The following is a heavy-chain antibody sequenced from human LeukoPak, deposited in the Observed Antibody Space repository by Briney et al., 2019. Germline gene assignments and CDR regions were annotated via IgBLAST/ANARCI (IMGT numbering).Heavy chain of an antibody. D-gene: IGHD4-17*01. CDR2: FSSSSGNI. CDR1: GFIFSSYT. V-gene: IGHV3-48*04. CDR3: AREVYGDNYFDY. J-gene: IGHJ4*02. Sequence: GGSLRLSCAASGFIFSSYTMNWVRQAPGKGLEWISHFSSSSGNIYYADSVKGRFTISRDNAKNSLYLQMNSLRAEDTAVYYCAREVYGDNYFDYWGQGTLVTVSS.